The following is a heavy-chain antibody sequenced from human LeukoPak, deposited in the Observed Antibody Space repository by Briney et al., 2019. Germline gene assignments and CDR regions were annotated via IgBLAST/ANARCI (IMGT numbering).Heavy chain of an antibody. J-gene: IGHJ4*02. Sequence: ASVKVSCKASGYTFTGYYMHWVRQAPGQGLEWMGWINPNSGGTTYAQKFQGRVTMTRDTSISTAFMELTRLRSDDTAVCYCARDAYGLGSYPDYWGQGTLVTVSS. CDR3: ARDAYGLGSYPDY. V-gene: IGHV1-2*02. CDR2: INPNSGGT. D-gene: IGHD3-10*01. CDR1: GYTFTGYY.